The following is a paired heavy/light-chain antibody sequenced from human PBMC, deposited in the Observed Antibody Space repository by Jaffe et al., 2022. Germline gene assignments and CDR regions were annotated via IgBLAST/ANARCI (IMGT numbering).Light chain of an antibody. CDR2: GAS. CDR1: QSVSSN. CDR3: QQYNNWPPWT. V-gene: IGKV3-15*01. Sequence: EIVMTQSPVTLSVSPGERATLSCRASQSVSSNLAWYQQKPGQAPRLLIYGASIRATGIPARFSGSGSGTEFTLTISSLQSEDFAVYYCQQYNNWPPWTFGQGTKVEIK. J-gene: IGKJ1*01.
Heavy chain of an antibody. D-gene: IGHD2-8*02. V-gene: IGHV3-23*01. CDR2: INGTGDRI. Sequence: EVQLLESGGGLVQPGGSLRLSCAASGFTFSSYAMSWVRQAPGKGLEWVSTINGTGDRIYYADSVKGRFTISRDNSKNTLYLQMNSLRAEDTAVYYCAKDWGYCTGGVCYTRYWYFDLWGRGTLVTVSS. CDR1: GFTFSSYA. J-gene: IGHJ2*01. CDR3: AKDWGYCTGGVCYTRYWYFDL.